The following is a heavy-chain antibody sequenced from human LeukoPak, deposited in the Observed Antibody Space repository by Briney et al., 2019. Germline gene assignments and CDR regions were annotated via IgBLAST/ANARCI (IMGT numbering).Heavy chain of an antibody. CDR3: ARGGGANFDY. D-gene: IGHD1-26*01. CDR1: GGSISSYY. CDR2: IYTSGST. Sequence: SETLSLTCTVSGGSISSYYWSWIRQPAGKGLEWIGRIYTSGSTNYNPSLKSRVTISVDTSKSQFSLNLSSVTGADTAVYYCARGGGANFDYWAQGTLVTVSS. V-gene: IGHV4-4*07. J-gene: IGHJ4*02.